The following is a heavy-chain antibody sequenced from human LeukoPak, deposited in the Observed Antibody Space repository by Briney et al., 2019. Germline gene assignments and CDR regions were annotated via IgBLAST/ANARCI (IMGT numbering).Heavy chain of an antibody. CDR3: AKGPWDLPHAFDI. D-gene: IGHD1-26*01. Sequence: GGSLRLSCAASGFTFSSYAMSWVRQAPGKGLECVSTMTGSGSITRYADSVKGRFIISRYNSKNTLYLQMNSLRAEDTAIYYCAKGPWDLPHAFDIWGLGTMVTVSS. J-gene: IGHJ3*02. CDR1: GFTFSSYA. CDR2: MTGSGSIT. V-gene: IGHV3-23*01.